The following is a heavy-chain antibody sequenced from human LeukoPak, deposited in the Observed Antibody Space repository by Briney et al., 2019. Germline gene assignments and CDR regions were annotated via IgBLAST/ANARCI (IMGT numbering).Heavy chain of an antibody. Sequence: KPSETLSLTCAVSGDSISGSYWSWIRQPPGKGLEWIGFLSYTGTTSYNPSLKSRLTISGDTSRNQFSLKLDSVTAADTAVYYCARDRSRGSSSSNWFDPWGQGTLVTVSS. CDR2: LSYTGTT. D-gene: IGHD6-6*01. V-gene: IGHV4-59*12. CDR3: ARDRSRGSSSSNWFDP. CDR1: GDSISGSY. J-gene: IGHJ5*02.